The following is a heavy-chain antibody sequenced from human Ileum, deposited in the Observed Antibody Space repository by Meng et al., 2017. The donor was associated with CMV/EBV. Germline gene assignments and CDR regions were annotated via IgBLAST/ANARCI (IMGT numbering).Heavy chain of an antibody. V-gene: IGHV4-34*01. Sequence: SETLSLTCAVYGGSFSGYYWSWIRQPPGKGLEWIGEINHSGSTNYNPSLKSRVTISVDTSKNQFSLKLSSVTAADTAVYYCAREDSGDRGFDYWGQGTRVTVSS. CDR3: AREDSGDRGFDY. D-gene: IGHD2-15*01. CDR1: GGSFSGYY. CDR2: INHSGST. J-gene: IGHJ4*02.